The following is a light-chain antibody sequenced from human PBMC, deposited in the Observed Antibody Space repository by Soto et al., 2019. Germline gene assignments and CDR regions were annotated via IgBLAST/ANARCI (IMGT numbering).Light chain of an antibody. V-gene: IGLV2-14*03. CDR3: TSFTSSITYV. Sequence: QSALTQPASVSGSPGQSITISCTGSRSDIGGYNYVSWYQQHPGKAPRVIIYEVTYRPAGVYNRFSGSKSGNTAYLTISGLQAEDEADYYCTSFTSSITYVFGSGTKLTVL. CDR1: RSDIGGYNY. J-gene: IGLJ1*01. CDR2: EVT.